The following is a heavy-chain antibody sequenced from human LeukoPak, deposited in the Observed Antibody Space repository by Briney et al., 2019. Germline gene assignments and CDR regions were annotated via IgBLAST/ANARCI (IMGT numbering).Heavy chain of an antibody. CDR3: ARGTPGALGDAFDI. V-gene: IGHV4-59*01. CDR1: GGSISSYH. Sequence: SETLSLTCTVSGGSISSYHWSWIRQPPGKGLEWIGYIYYSGSTNYNPSLKSRVTISVDTSKNQFSLKLSSVTAADTAVYYCARGTPGALGDAFDIWGQGTMVTVSS. D-gene: IGHD7-27*01. CDR2: IYYSGST. J-gene: IGHJ3*02.